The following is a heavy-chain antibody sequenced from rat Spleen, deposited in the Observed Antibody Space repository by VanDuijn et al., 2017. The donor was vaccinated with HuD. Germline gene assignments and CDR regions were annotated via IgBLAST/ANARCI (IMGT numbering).Heavy chain of an antibody. Sequence: QVQLKESGPGLVQPSQTLSLTCTVSGFSLTSYHVSWVRQPPGKGLEWMGVIWTGGSTRYNSALKSRLSISKDTSKSQVFLKMNSLQTEDTATYYCARDAYPGISNWFAYWGQGTLVTVSS. J-gene: IGHJ3*01. CDR2: IWTGGST. CDR3: ARDAYPGISNWFAY. V-gene: IGHV2-43*01. D-gene: IGHD1-4*01. CDR1: GFSLTSYH.